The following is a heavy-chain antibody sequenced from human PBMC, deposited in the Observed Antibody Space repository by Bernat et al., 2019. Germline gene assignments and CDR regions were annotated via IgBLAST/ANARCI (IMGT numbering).Heavy chain of an antibody. J-gene: IGHJ3*01. CDR3: ARMLRGEMATGRLGVANHDAGDV. V-gene: IGHV2-26*01. D-gene: IGHD5-24*01. Sequence: QVTLKESGPVLVKPTETLTLTCTVSGFSLSNARMGVSWIRQPPGKALEWLAHIFSNDEKSYSTSLKSRLTISKDTSKSQVVLTMTNMDPVDTATYYCARMLRGEMATGRLGVANHDAGDVWGQGAMITVPS. CDR1: GFSLSNARMG. CDR2: IFSNDEK.